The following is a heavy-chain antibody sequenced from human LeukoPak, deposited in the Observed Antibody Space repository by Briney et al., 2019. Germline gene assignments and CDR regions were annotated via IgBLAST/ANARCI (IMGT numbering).Heavy chain of an antibody. D-gene: IGHD3-10*01. CDR3: ARRLVRGVINY. CDR1: GGSFSGYY. CDR2: IKHSGST. Sequence: KTSETLSLTCAVYGGSFSGYYWSWIRQPPGKGLEWIGEIKHSGSTNYNPTLKSRVTISVDTSKNQFSLKLSSVTAADTAVYYCARRLVRGVINYWGQGTLVTVSS. J-gene: IGHJ4*02. V-gene: IGHV4-34*01.